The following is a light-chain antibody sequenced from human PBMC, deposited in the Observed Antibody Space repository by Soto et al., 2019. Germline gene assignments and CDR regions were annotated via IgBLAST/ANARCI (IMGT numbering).Light chain of an antibody. Sequence: QSVLTQPPSGSGAPGQRVTISCTGSSSNIGAGYDVHWYQQLPGTAPKLLIYGNSNRPSGVPDRFSGSKSGTSASMAITGLQAEDEADYYCQSYDSSRSGHVVFGGGTKLTVL. CDR3: QSYDSSRSGHVV. CDR2: GNS. V-gene: IGLV1-40*01. CDR1: SSNIGAGYD. J-gene: IGLJ2*01.